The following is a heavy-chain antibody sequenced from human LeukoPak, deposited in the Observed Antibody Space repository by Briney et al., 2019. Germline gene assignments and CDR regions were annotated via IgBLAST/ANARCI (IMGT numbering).Heavy chain of an antibody. CDR1: GYTFTGYY. Sequence: ASVKVSCKASGYTFTGYYMHWVRQAPGQGLEWMGWINPNSGGTNYAQKFQGRVTMTRDTSISTAYMELSRLRSDDTAVYYCARDSWVIVAFDIWAQGTMVTVSS. D-gene: IGHD3-22*01. J-gene: IGHJ3*02. CDR3: ARDSWVIVAFDI. CDR2: INPNSGGT. V-gene: IGHV1-2*02.